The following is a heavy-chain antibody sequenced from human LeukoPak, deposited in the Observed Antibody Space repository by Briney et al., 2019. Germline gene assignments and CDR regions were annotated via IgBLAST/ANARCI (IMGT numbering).Heavy chain of an antibody. Sequence: GASVKVSCKASGGTFSSYAISWVRQAPGQGLEWMGGIIPIFGTANYAQKFQGRVTITADESTSTAYMELSSLRSEDTAVYYCARALIPHRNYIAPDYWGQGTLVTVSS. J-gene: IGHJ4*02. CDR2: IIPIFGTA. D-gene: IGHD3-16*01. CDR3: ARALIPHRNYIAPDY. V-gene: IGHV1-69*13. CDR1: GGTFSSYA.